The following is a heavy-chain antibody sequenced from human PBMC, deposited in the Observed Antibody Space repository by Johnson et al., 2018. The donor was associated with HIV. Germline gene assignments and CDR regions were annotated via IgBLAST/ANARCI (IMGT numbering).Heavy chain of an antibody. J-gene: IGHJ3*02. CDR1: GFTFSSYV. V-gene: IGHV3-30-3*01. CDR3: ARGEVIVDAFDI. CDR2: ISYDGSNK. D-gene: IGHD3-22*01. Sequence: QVQLVEYGGGVVQPGRSLRLSCAASGFTFSSYVMHWVRQAPGKGLEWVAIISYDGSNKYYADSVKGRFTISRDNSKNTLYLQMNSLRAEDTAVYYCARGEVIVDAFDIWGQGTMVTVSS.